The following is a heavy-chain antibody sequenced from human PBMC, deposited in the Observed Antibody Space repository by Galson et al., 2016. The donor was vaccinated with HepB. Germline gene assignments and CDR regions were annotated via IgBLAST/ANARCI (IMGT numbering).Heavy chain of an antibody. CDR3: ARGGVVAASPFDY. D-gene: IGHD2-15*01. Sequence: SLRLSCAASGFTVSTNYMSWVRQAPGKGLEWVSVIYSGGSTYYADSVKDRFTISRDNVKNTVWLQMNSLRAEDTAAYYCARGGVVAASPFDYWGQGTLVTVSS. J-gene: IGHJ4*02. CDR2: IYSGGST. V-gene: IGHV3-66*01. CDR1: GFTVSTNY.